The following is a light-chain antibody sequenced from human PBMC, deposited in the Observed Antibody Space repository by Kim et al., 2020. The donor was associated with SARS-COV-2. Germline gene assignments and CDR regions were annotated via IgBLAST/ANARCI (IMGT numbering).Light chain of an antibody. J-gene: IGKJ1*01. Sequence: DIQMTQSPSTLSASVGDRVTITCRASQSISNWLAWYQQKPGKAPKLLIYKASGLESGVPSRFSGSGSGTEFTLTINSLEPDDFATYYCQHCNGYSTWTFGQGTKVDIK. CDR2: KAS. CDR1: QSISNW. V-gene: IGKV1-5*03. CDR3: QHCNGYSTWT.